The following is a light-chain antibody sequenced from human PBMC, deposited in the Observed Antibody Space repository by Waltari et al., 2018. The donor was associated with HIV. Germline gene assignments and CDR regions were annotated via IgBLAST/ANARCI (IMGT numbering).Light chain of an antibody. CDR2: AAS. V-gene: IGKV1-9*01. CDR1: QDISNY. J-gene: IGKJ2*01. CDR3: RKLGGYLLFL. Sequence: DIQLTQSPSLLSASVGDRVTITCRASQDISNYLAWYQQKPGRAPKLLIYAASTLQSGVPSRFMASGSGKEFILPARGRKLEDLAISSCRKLGGYLLFLFGKGTKL.